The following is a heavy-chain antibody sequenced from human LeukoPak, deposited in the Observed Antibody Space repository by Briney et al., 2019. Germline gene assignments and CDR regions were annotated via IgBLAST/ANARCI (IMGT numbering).Heavy chain of an antibody. CDR1: GPTFSSYE. CDR3: AREVAAMVMYYGMDV. Sequence: AGSLTLACAASGPTFSSYEVNWVRQAPGKGLEWVSYISRSGNNIFYADSVKGRFSISRDNDKNSLYLQMNSLRAEDTAVYYCAREVAAMVMYYGMDVWGKGTTVTVSS. J-gene: IGHJ6*04. D-gene: IGHD5-18*01. V-gene: IGHV3-48*03. CDR2: ISRSGNNI.